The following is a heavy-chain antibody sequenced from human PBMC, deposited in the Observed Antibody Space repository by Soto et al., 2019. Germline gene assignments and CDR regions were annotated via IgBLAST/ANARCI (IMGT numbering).Heavy chain of an antibody. CDR1: GFTFSSYA. CDR3: AKVHDYGDYAYYFDY. D-gene: IGHD4-17*01. V-gene: IGHV3-23*01. Sequence: GGSLRLSCAASGFTFSSYAMSWVRQAPGKGLEWVSAISGSGGSTYYADSVKGRFTISRDNSKNTLYLQMNSLRAEDTAVYYCAKVHDYGDYAYYFDYWGQGTLVTVSS. J-gene: IGHJ4*02. CDR2: ISGSGGST.